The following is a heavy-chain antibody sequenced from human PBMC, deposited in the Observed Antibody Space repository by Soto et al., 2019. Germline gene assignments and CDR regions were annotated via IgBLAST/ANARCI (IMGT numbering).Heavy chain of an antibody. CDR2: ISYDGSNK. J-gene: IGHJ3*02. D-gene: IGHD3-9*01. CDR1: GFTFSSYG. Sequence: QVQLVESGGGVVQPGRSLRLSCAASGFTFSSYGMHWVRQAPGKGLEWVAVISYDGSNKYYADSVKGRFTISRDNSKNTLYRQMNSLRAEDTAVYYCAKVRLRYFDEGAFDIWGQGTMVTVSS. V-gene: IGHV3-30*18. CDR3: AKVRLRYFDEGAFDI.